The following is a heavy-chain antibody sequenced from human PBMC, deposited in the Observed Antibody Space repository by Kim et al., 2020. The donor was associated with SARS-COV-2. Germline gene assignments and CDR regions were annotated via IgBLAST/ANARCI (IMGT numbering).Heavy chain of an antibody. V-gene: IGHV4-59*01. CDR1: GGSISSYY. J-gene: IGHJ3*02. CDR3: ARANGETGPSGGEDAFDI. D-gene: IGHD3-16*01. CDR2: IFYSGST. Sequence: SETLSLTCTVSGGSISSYYWSWIRQPPGKGLEWIGYIFYSGSTNYNPSLKIRVPISVDSSKTKFSLTLTPVTAADTAAYDCARANGETGPSGGEDAFDI.